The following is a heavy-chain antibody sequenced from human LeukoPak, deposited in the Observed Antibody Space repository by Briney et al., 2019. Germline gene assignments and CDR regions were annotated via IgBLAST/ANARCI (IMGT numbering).Heavy chain of an antibody. Sequence: PSETLSLTCTVSGASTSAYYWSWIRQPPGKGLEWVGYTYSGGNANYNPSLKSRVTISIDTSENQFSLMLPSVTAADKAVYFCAHSKRGGGYYINAFAVWGQGTLVTISS. CDR3: AHSKRGGGYYINAFAV. V-gene: IGHV4-59*01. J-gene: IGHJ3*01. CDR1: GASTSAYY. CDR2: TYSGGNA. D-gene: IGHD1-26*01.